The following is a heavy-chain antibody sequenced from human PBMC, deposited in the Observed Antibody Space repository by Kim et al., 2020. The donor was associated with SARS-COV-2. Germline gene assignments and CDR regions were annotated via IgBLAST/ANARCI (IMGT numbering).Heavy chain of an antibody. CDR1: GFTFSSYW. CDR3: ARVFIDVRFWSGYSWNWYFDL. J-gene: IGHJ2*01. V-gene: IGHV3-7*03. Sequence: GGSLRLSCAASGFTFSSYWMSWVRQAPGKGLEWVANIKQDGSEKYYVDSVKGRFTISRDNAKNSLYLQMNSLRAEDTAVYYCARVFIDVRFWSGYSWNWYFDLWGRGTLVTVSS. D-gene: IGHD3-3*01. CDR2: IKQDGSEK.